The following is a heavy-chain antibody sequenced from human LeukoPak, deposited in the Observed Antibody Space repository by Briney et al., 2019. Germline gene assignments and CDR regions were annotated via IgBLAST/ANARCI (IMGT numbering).Heavy chain of an antibody. CDR1: GGSISSYY. CDR2: IYYSGST. D-gene: IGHD2-15*01. J-gene: IGHJ5*02. Sequence: SETLSLTCTVSGGSISSYYWSWIRQPPGKGLEWIGYIYYSGSTNYNPSLKSRVTISVDTSKNQFSLKLSSVTAADTAVHYCARTGYCSGGSCWFDPWGQGTLVTVSS. CDR3: ARTGYCSGGSCWFDP. V-gene: IGHV4-59*01.